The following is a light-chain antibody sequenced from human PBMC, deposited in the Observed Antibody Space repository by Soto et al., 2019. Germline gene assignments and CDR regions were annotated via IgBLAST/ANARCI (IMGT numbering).Light chain of an antibody. CDR2: AAS. Sequence: DIQMTQSPSSLSASVGDRVTITCRASQSISSYLNWYQQKPGKVPELLIYAASTLQSGVPSRFSGSGSGTDFTLTISCLQSEDFATYYCQQYYSFPYTFGQGTRLEI. V-gene: IGKV1-39*01. CDR3: QQYYSFPYT. J-gene: IGKJ5*01. CDR1: QSISSY.